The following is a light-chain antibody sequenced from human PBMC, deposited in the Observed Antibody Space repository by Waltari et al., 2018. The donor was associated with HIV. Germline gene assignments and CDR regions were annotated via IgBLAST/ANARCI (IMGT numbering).Light chain of an antibody. Sequence: QSALTQPASVSGSPGQSIPISCPGTTNAVDDYTHASWYQHHPGKAPKVMIDEGDTRPSGVSNRFSGSKSGNTASLTISGLQAEDEADYFCTSYISSSSPVFGGWTKLTVL. V-gene: IGLV2-14*01. CDR2: EGD. CDR3: TSYISSSSPV. CDR1: TNAVDDYTH. J-gene: IGLJ3*02.